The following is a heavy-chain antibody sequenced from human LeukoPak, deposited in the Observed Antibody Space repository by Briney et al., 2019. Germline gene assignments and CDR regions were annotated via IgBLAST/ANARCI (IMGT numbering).Heavy chain of an antibody. CDR1: GFTFSSYA. V-gene: IGHV3-23*01. CDR2: ISGSGGST. D-gene: IGHD2-15*01. Sequence: GGSLGLSCAASGFTFSSYAMSWGRQTPVKGLEWVSVISGSGGSTYYADSVKGRFTISRDNSKNTLYLQMNSLRAEDTAVYYCANAVGYCSGGSCYDLDYWGQGTLVTVSS. CDR3: ANAVGYCSGGSCYDLDY. J-gene: IGHJ4*02.